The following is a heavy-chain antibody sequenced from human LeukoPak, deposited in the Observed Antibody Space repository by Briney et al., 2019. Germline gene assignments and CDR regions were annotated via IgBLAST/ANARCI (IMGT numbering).Heavy chain of an antibody. Sequence: PGGSLRLSCAASGFTFSSYAMSWVRQAPGKGLVWVSAISGSGGSTYYADSVKGRFTISRDNSKNTLYLQMNSLRAEDTAVYYCASHHYYDSSGLDDYFDYWGQGTLVTVSS. CDR3: ASHHYYDSSGLDDYFDY. D-gene: IGHD3-22*01. CDR2: ISGSGGST. J-gene: IGHJ4*02. CDR1: GFTFSSYA. V-gene: IGHV3-23*01.